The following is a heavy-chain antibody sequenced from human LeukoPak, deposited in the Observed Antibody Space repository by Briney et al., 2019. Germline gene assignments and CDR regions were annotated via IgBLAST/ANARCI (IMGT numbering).Heavy chain of an antibody. D-gene: IGHD6-13*01. J-gene: IGHJ4*02. CDR2: VKSKSEGGTT. CDR1: GFTFSKAW. Sequence: GGSLRLSCAASGFTFSKAWMSWVRQAPGKGLEYLGRVKSKSEGGTTDYAAPVKGRFSISRDDSKSTLYLQLNSLKTEDTAVYYCATGWQLIDFWGQGTLVTVSS. V-gene: IGHV3-15*01. CDR3: ATGWQLIDF.